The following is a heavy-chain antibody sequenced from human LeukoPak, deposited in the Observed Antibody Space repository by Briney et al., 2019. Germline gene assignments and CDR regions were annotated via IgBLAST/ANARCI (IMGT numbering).Heavy chain of an antibody. D-gene: IGHD5-18*01. V-gene: IGHV4-59*08. Sequence: SETLSLTCSVSGDSISNYYWSWIRQPPGTGLEWIGYIYYTGSTNYNPSLKSRVTISLDTSKSQFSLKLTSVTAADTAVYYCARYSYGGYHFDYWGRGARVTVSS. CDR1: GDSISNYY. CDR3: ARYSYGGYHFDY. CDR2: IYYTGST. J-gene: IGHJ4*02.